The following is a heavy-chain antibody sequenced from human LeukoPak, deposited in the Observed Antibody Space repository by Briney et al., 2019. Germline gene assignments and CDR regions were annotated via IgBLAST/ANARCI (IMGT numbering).Heavy chain of an antibody. D-gene: IGHD3-3*01. CDR2: IYSGGTT. CDR1: GVSISISNHY. CDR3: ARRNYDVLSGYYDAFDI. V-gene: IGHV4-39*01. J-gene: IGHJ3*02. Sequence: SETLSLTCTVSGVSISISNHYWTWIRQPPGKGLQWVGNIYSGGTTNYNPSLKSRVTISVDTSKNQFSLKLTSVTAADTAVYYCARRNYDVLSGYYDAFDIWDQGTMVTVSS.